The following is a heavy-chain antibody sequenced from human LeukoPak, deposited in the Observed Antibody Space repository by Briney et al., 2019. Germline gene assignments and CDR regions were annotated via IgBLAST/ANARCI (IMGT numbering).Heavy chain of an antibody. Sequence: KPGESLKISCKGSGYSFTSYWIGWVRQMPGKGLEWMGIIYPGDSDTRYSPSFQGQVTISADKSISTAYLQWSSLKASDTAMYYCASYPAHSSGWYWFDYWGQGTLVTVSS. CDR3: ASYPAHSSGWYWFDY. J-gene: IGHJ5*01. CDR2: IYPGDSDT. CDR1: GYSFTSYW. V-gene: IGHV5-51*01. D-gene: IGHD6-19*01.